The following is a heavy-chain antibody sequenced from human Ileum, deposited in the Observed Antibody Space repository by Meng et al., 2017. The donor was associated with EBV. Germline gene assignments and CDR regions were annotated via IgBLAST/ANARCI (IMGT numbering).Heavy chain of an antibody. V-gene: IGHV4-34*01. D-gene: IGHD3-10*01. CDR1: GGSFSGYY. Sequence: QVRRQTGGAGLLKPLGSLSLTCAVYGGSFSGYYWSWIRQPPGKGLEWIGEINHSGSTNYNPSLKSRVTISVDTSKNQFSLKLSSVTAADTAVYYCARGNKVSDRGFDYWGQGTLVTVSS. J-gene: IGHJ4*02. CDR2: INHSGST. CDR3: ARGNKVSDRGFDY.